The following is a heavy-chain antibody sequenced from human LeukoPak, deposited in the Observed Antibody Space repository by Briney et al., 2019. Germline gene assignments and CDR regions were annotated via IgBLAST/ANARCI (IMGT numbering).Heavy chain of an antibody. CDR2: ISHSGST. J-gene: IGHJ4*02. D-gene: IGHD6-19*01. CDR3: ARGGLDYFDS. V-gene: IGHV4-38-2*02. Sequence: SETLSLTCTVSGYSISSGYYWGWIRQPPGQGLEWIATISHSGSTYYNPSLKSQVTISVDTSKNQFSLKLSSVTAADTAVYYCARGGLDYFDSWGQGTLVTVSS. CDR1: GYSISSGYY.